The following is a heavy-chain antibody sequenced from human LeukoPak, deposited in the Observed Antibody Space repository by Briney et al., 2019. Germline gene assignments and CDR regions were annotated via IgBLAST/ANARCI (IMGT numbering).Heavy chain of an antibody. CDR1: GFTFSTYW. V-gene: IGHV3-74*01. CDR2: INTDGSTT. Sequence: GGSLGLSCAASGFTFSTYWMHWVRQAPGKGLVWVSRINTDGSTTDYADSVKGRFTMSRDNAKNTLYLQMSSLRAEDTALYYCARDPVGAAGDFDYWGQGTLVTVAS. J-gene: IGHJ4*02. CDR3: ARDPVGAAGDFDY. D-gene: IGHD1-26*01.